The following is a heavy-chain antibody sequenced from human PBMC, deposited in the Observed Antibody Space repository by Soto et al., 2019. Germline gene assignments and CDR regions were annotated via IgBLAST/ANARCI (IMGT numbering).Heavy chain of an antibody. V-gene: IGHV3-74*01. CDR2: IDKVGTDS. CDR3: ARGWFGPDV. CDR1: EFTFSGRS. Sequence: EVQLVASGGGLVQPGGSLRLSCAASEFTFSGRSVHWVRQAPGKGLVWVSGIDKVGTDSTYADSVKGRFTSSRDNAKNTVYLPMNSLRVEDTAVYYCARGWFGPDVWGKGTTVTVSS. D-gene: IGHD3-10*01. J-gene: IGHJ6*03.